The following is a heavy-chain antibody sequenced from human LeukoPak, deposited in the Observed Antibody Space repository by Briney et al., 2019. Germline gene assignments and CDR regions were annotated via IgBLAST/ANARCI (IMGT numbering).Heavy chain of an antibody. D-gene: IGHD3-9*01. CDR2: ISGSGGST. CDR3: AKDTYYDILTGYRYTEYFQH. J-gene: IGHJ1*01. Sequence: GGSLRLSCAASEFTFSSYAMSWVRQAPGKGLEWVSAISGSGGSTYYADSVKGRFTISRDNSKNTLYLQMNSLRAEDTAAYYCAKDTYYDILTGYRYTEYFQHWGQGTLVTVSS. V-gene: IGHV3-23*01. CDR1: EFTFSSYA.